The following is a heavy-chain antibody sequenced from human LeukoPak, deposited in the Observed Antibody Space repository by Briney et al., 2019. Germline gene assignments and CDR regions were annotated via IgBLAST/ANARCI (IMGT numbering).Heavy chain of an antibody. CDR1: GGSIGSYY. CDR2: IYPSGST. V-gene: IGHV4-4*07. J-gene: IGHJ4*02. D-gene: IGHD6-19*01. Sequence: PSETLSLTCAVSGGSIGSYYWSWIWQPAGGGLEWAGRIYPSGSTNYNPSLKSRVTMSLDTSKNQFSLKLSSVTAADTAVYYCARHGSAWSFDYWGQGTLVAVSS. CDR3: ARHGSAWSFDY.